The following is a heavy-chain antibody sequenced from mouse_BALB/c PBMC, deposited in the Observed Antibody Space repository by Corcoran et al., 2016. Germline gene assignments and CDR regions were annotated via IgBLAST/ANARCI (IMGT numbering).Heavy chain of an antibody. Sequence: EVQLQQSGAELVKPGASVKLSCTASGFNIKDTYMHWVKQRPEQGLEWIGRIDPANGNTKYDPKFQGKATITADTSSTTAYLQLSSLTSEDTAVYYCARLYRYDYAMDYWGQGTSVTVSS. CDR2: IDPANGNT. J-gene: IGHJ4*01. V-gene: IGHV14-3*02. CDR1: GFNIKDTY. CDR3: ARLYRYDYAMDY. D-gene: IGHD2-14*01.